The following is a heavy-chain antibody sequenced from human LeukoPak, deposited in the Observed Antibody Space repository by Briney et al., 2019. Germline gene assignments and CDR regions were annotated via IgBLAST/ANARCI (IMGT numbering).Heavy chain of an antibody. Sequence: SETLSLTCTVSGGSISSYYWSWIRQPPGKGLEWIGYIYYSGSTNYNPSLKSRVAISVDTSRNQFSLKLSFVTAADTAVYYCARAPAARYCSSSSCQTLAYYFDYWGQGTLVTVSS. J-gene: IGHJ4*02. CDR3: ARAPAARYCSSSSCQTLAYYFDY. CDR1: GGSISSYY. V-gene: IGHV4-59*01. D-gene: IGHD2-2*01. CDR2: IYYSGST.